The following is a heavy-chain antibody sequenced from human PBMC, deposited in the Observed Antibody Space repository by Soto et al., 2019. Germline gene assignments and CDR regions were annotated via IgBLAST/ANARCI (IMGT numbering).Heavy chain of an antibody. V-gene: IGHV4-34*01. CDR2: INHSGST. Sequence: SETVSLTCAFYCGSFIGYYWSWIRQPPGKGLEWIGEINHSGSTNYNPSLKSRVTISVDTSKNQFSLKLSSVTAADTAVYYCARVLYGSGSSNWFDPWGQGTLVTVSS. CDR3: ARVLYGSGSSNWFDP. D-gene: IGHD3-10*01. J-gene: IGHJ5*02. CDR1: CGSFIGYY.